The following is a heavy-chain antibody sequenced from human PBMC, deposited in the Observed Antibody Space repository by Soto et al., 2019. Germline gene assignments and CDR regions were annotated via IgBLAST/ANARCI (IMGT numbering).Heavy chain of an antibody. D-gene: IGHD6-19*01. CDR1: GFTFSSYA. V-gene: IGHV3-23*01. Sequence: EVQLLESGGGLVQPGGSLRLSCAASGFTFSSYAMSWVRQAPGKGLEWVSAIRGSGGSTYYADSVKGRFTISRDNSKNTMYLQRHSLRAEDTAVYYCAKERMGVAGTDGLDYWVQGTLVTVSS. CDR3: AKERMGVAGTDGLDY. J-gene: IGHJ4*02. CDR2: IRGSGGST.